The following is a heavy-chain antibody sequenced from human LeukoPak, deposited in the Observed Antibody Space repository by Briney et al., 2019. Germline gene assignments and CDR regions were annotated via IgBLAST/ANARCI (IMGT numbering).Heavy chain of an antibody. CDR1: GFTFSSYE. CDR3: ARKSWDHDY. J-gene: IGHJ4*02. D-gene: IGHD1-26*01. CDR2: ISSSGSTI. Sequence: GGSLRLSCAASGFTFSSYEMNWVRQAPGKGLEWVSYISSSGSTIYYADSVKGRFTISRDNAKNSLYLQMNSLRAEDTAVYYCARKSWDHDYRGLGILVTVSS. V-gene: IGHV3-48*03.